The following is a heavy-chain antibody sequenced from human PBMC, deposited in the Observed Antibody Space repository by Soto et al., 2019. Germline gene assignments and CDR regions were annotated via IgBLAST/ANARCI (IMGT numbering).Heavy chain of an antibody. CDR2: MLYTGTT. CDR1: GGSVSSGDHY. V-gene: IGHV4-30-4*01. J-gene: IGHJ6*02. D-gene: IGHD3-10*01. CDR3: ARRAVRGAGYYYYGMDV. Sequence: PSETLSLTCAVSGGSVSSGDHYWSWIRQPPGKGLESIAYMLYTGTTYYNPSLKSRVTISVDTSKNQFSLKLSSVTAADTAVYYCARRAVRGAGYYYYGMDVWGQGTTVTVSS.